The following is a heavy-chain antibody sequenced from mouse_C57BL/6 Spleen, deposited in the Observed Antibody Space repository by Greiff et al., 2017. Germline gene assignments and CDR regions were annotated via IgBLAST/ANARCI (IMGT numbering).Heavy chain of an antibody. D-gene: IGHD2-12*01. CDR1: GYTFTSYW. J-gene: IGHJ3*01. V-gene: IGHV1-64*01. CDR3: ASGGIAWFAY. CDR2: IHPSSGST. Sequence: VQLQQSGAELVKPGASVKLSCKASGYTFTSYWMHWVKQRPGQGLEWIGEIHPSSGSTTYNEKFKGKATLTVDKSSSTAYMQLSSLTSEDAAVYYCASGGIAWFAYWGQGTLVTVSA.